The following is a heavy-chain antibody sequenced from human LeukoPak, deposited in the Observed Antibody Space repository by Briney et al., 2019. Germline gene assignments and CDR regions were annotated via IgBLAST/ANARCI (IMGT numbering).Heavy chain of an antibody. V-gene: IGHV3-11*06. Sequence: GGSLRLSCAASGFTFSDYYMSWIRQAPGKGLGWVSYISSSSSYTNYADSVKGRFTISRDNAKNSLYLQMNSLRAEDTAVYYCARGPTSRGDVDYWGQGTLVTVSS. J-gene: IGHJ4*02. CDR2: ISSSSSYT. D-gene: IGHD2-21*02. CDR3: ARGPTSRGDVDY. CDR1: GFTFSDYY.